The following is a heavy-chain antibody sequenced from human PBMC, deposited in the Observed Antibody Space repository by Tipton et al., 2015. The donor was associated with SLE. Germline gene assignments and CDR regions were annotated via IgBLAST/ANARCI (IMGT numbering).Heavy chain of an antibody. CDR1: GDTFTTYD. CDR3: ARGHCSSTSCSYSDYYYYYMDV. V-gene: IGHV1-8*01. Sequence: QVQLVQSGPEVKKPGASVKVSCKASGDTFTTYDINWVRQATGQGLEWMGWVNPKNGDTVYAQKFQGRVTMTRNTSISTAYMELSSLRSEDTAVYYCARGHCSSTSCSYSDYYYYYMDVWGKGATVTVSS. CDR2: VNPKNGDT. D-gene: IGHD2-2*01. J-gene: IGHJ6*03.